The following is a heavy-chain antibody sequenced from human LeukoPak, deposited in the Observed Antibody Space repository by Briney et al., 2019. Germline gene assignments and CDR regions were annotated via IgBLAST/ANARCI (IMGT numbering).Heavy chain of an antibody. J-gene: IGHJ6*02. D-gene: IGHD3-3*01. Sequence: PGGSLRLSCAASGFTFSSYAMSWVRQAPGKGLEWVSAISGSGGSTYYADSMKGRFTISRDNSKNTLYLQMNSLRAEDTAVYYCAKVMGDFWSGYSLRFVVNGMDVWGQGTTVTVSS. CDR2: ISGSGGST. V-gene: IGHV3-23*01. CDR3: AKVMGDFWSGYSLRFVVNGMDV. CDR1: GFTFSSYA.